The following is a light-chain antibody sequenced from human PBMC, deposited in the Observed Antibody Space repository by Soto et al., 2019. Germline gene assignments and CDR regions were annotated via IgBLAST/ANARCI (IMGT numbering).Light chain of an antibody. CDR1: QSISSR. J-gene: IGKJ4*01. CDR3: QQYTSYPLT. Sequence: DIQMTQSPSTLSASVGDRVTITCRASQSISSRLAWYQQKPGKAPKLLIYTASSLNSGVPSRFSGSGSGTEFTLTISSLQPDDFATYYCQQYTSYPLTFGGGTKAEIK. V-gene: IGKV1-5*03. CDR2: TAS.